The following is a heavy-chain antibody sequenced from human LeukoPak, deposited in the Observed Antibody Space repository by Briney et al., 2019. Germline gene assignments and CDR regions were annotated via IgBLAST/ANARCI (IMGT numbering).Heavy chain of an antibody. CDR2: IYYRGST. V-gene: IGHV4-59*01. CDR1: GGSISSYY. J-gene: IGHJ4*01. Sequence: SETLFLTCTVSGGSISSYYWSWIRQPPGKGLEWIGYIYYRGSTNYNPSLKSRVTISVDTSKNQFSLKLSSVTAADTAVYYCARGDFTYYYDSSGYYSFRGYFDYWGHGTLVTVSS. D-gene: IGHD3-22*01. CDR3: ARGDFTYYYDSSGYYSFRGYFDY.